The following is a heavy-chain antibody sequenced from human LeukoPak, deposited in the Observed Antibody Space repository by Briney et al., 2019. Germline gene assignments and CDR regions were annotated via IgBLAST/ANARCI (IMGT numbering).Heavy chain of an antibody. CDR2: ISPSGDRA. V-gene: IGHV3-23*01. CDR1: GSTFSSYA. CDR3: AIMHGYYDGSGFWVQ. J-gene: IGHJ4*02. D-gene: IGHD3-22*01. Sequence: SGGSLRLSCAASGSTFSSYAMSWVRQAPGKGLEWVSFISPSGDRASNADSVEGRFTISRDNTRNTLYLQMNSLRDEDTGVYYCAIMHGYYDGSGFWVQWGQGTLVTVSS.